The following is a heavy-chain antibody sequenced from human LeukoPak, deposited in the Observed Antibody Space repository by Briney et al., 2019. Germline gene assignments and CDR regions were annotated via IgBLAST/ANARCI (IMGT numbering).Heavy chain of an antibody. V-gene: IGHV1-2*02. D-gene: IGHD1-26*01. Sequence: GASVKVSCKASGYTFTDYYLHWVRQAPGHGLEWMGWINPKTGVTKYAQNFQGRVTMTRDTSISTAYMEVSRLRSDDTAVFYCARDLAMYSPDLDYWGQGILVTVSS. CDR2: INPKTGVT. CDR1: GYTFTDYY. J-gene: IGHJ4*02. CDR3: ARDLAMYSPDLDY.